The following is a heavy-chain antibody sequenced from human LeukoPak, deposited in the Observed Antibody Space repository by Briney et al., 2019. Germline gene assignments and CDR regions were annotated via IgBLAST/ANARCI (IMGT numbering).Heavy chain of an antibody. CDR2: IWYDGSNK. J-gene: IGHJ4*02. CDR3: ARDFGFLGRMDVGYFDY. CDR1: GFTFSSYG. D-gene: IGHD3-3*01. V-gene: IGHV3-33*01. Sequence: GGALRLSCAASGFTFSSYGMHWFRQAPGKGLEWGAVIWYDGSNKYYADSVKGRFTISRDNSKNTLYLQMNSMRAEDTAVYYCARDFGFLGRMDVGYFDYWGQGTLVTVSS.